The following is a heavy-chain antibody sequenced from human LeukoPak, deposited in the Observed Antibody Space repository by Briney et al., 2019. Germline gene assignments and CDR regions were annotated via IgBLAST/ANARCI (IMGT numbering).Heavy chain of an antibody. Sequence: GGSLRLSCVASGFTFTTYWMHWLRQAPGEGLVWVSRINGDGSNSNYADSVKGRFTISRDNARNTLYLQMNGLRAEGTARYYCARTSPTSHFDFWGQGTLVTVSS. CDR2: INGDGSNS. J-gene: IGHJ4*02. V-gene: IGHV3-74*01. D-gene: IGHD3-16*01. CDR1: GFTFTTYW. CDR3: ARTSPTSHFDF.